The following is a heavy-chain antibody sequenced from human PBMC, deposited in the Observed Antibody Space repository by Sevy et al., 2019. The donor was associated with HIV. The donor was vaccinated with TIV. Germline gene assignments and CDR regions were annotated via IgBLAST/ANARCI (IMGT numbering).Heavy chain of an antibody. Sequence: GGSLRLSCTGSGFTFGDYAMRWFRQAPGTGLEWVGFIRSKDYGGATEYAASVKGRFTISRDDSKSIADLQMNSLKTEDTAVYYCTRGYYYDSSGYSDYWGQRTLVTVSS. CDR2: IRSKDYGGAT. CDR3: TRGYYYDSSGYSDY. V-gene: IGHV3-49*03. D-gene: IGHD3-22*01. J-gene: IGHJ4*02. CDR1: GFTFGDYA.